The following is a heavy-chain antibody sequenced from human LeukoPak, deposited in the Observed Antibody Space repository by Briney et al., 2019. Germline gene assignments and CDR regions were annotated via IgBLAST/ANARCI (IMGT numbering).Heavy chain of an antibody. J-gene: IGHJ4*02. D-gene: IGHD3-22*01. V-gene: IGHV3-23*01. Sequence: QPGGSLRLSCTGSGFTFRSYALSWVRQAPGTGLDWVSAIGGSGGTYYADSVKGRFTISRDNSKNALYLQMNGLRAEDTAVYYCGIRDTSAYYVFWGQGTLVTVSS. CDR1: GFTFRSYA. CDR2: IGGSGGT. CDR3: GIRDTSAYYVF.